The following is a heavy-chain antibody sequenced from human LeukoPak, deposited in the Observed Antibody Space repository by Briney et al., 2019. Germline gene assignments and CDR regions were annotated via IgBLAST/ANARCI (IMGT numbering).Heavy chain of an antibody. CDR2: IYPGDSDT. CDR3: ARTPIVGATTGTYFDC. D-gene: IGHD1-26*01. J-gene: IGHJ4*02. Sequence: GESLKIFWKGSGYSFTSYWIGWVRQMPGKGVEWMWIIYPGDSDTRYSPSFQGQVTISADKSISTAYLQWSSLKASDTAMYYCARTPIVGATTGTYFDCWGQGTLVTVSS. CDR1: GYSFTSYW. V-gene: IGHV5-51*01.